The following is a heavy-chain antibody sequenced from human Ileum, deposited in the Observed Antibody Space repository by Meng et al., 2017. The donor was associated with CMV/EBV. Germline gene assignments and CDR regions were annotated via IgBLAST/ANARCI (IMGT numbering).Heavy chain of an antibody. V-gene: IGHV1-2*02. CDR1: GYTFTGYY. Sequence: ASVKVSCKASGYTFTGYYMHCLRHAPGQGLEWMGWSNPNSGGTNYAQKFQGRVIMTRDTSISTAYMELSRLRSYDTAGYYCAIKRFDYWGQGTLVTVSS. J-gene: IGHJ4*02. CDR3: AIKRFDY. CDR2: SNPNSGGT.